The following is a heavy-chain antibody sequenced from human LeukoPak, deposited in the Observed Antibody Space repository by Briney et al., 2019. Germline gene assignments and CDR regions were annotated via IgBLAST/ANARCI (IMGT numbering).Heavy chain of an antibody. CDR1: GFTFSSYG. CDR3: ARETYYYDTTYYYIKYFDS. J-gene: IGHJ4*02. D-gene: IGHD3-22*01. Sequence: GSLRLSCAASGFTFSSYGMSWVRQAPGKGLEWVSAISGSGGSTYYADSVKGRFTISRDNSKNTLYLQMNSLRAEDTAVYYCARETYYYDTTYYYIKYFDSWGQGTLVTVSS. V-gene: IGHV3-23*01. CDR2: ISGSGGST.